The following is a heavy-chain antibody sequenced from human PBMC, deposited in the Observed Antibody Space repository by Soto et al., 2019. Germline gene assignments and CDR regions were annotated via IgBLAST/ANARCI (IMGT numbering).Heavy chain of an antibody. D-gene: IGHD5-18*01. V-gene: IGHV3-30*18. J-gene: IGHJ6*02. CDR1: GFTFSSYG. Sequence: GGSLRLSCAASGFTFSSYGMHWVRQAPGKGLEWVAVISYDGSNKYYGDPVKGRFTISRDNSKNTLYLQMNSLRGEDTAVYYCAKDTRGYSYGSVNGMDVWGQGTTVTVSS. CDR2: ISYDGSNK. CDR3: AKDTRGYSYGSVNGMDV.